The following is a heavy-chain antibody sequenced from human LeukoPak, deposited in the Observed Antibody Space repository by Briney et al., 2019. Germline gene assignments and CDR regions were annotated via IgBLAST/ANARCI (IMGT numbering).Heavy chain of an antibody. J-gene: IGHJ4*02. CDR1: GGTFSSYA. Sequence: SVKVSCKASGGTFSSYAISWVRQAPGQGLEWMGGIIPIFGTANYAQEFQGRVTITADESTSTAYMELSSLRSEDTAVYYCASRARGFVSRRFGELSYWGQGTLVTVSS. CDR2: IIPIFGTA. D-gene: IGHD3-10*01. V-gene: IGHV1-69*01. CDR3: ASRARGFVSRRFGELSY.